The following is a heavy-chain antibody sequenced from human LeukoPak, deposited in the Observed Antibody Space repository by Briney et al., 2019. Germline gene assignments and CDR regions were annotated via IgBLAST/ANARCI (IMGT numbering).Heavy chain of an antibody. D-gene: IGHD1-7*01. CDR2: ISYDGSNK. CDR1: GFTFSSYG. Sequence: GRSLRLSCAASGFTFSSYGMHWVRQAPGKGLEWVAVISYDGSNKYYADSVKGRFTISRNNSKNTLYLQMNSLRAEDTAVYYCARGSNWNYYGAFDYWGQGTLVTVSS. J-gene: IGHJ4*02. CDR3: ARGSNWNYYGAFDY. V-gene: IGHV3-30*03.